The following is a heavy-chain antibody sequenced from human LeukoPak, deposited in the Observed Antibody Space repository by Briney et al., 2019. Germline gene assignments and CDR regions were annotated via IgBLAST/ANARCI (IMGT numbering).Heavy chain of an antibody. CDR2: ISGSGGST. J-gene: IGHJ4*02. CDR3: ACGYSYGRNTPQY. CDR1: GFTFSSYA. V-gene: IGHV3-23*01. Sequence: SGGSLRLSCAASGFTFSSYAMSWVRQAPGKGLEWVSAISGSGGSTYYADSVKGRFTISRDNSKNTLYLQMNSLRAEDTAVYYCACGYSYGRNTPQYWGQGTLVTVSS. D-gene: IGHD5-18*01.